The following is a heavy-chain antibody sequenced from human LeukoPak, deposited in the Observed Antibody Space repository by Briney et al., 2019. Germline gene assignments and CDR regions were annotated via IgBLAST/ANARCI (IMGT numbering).Heavy chain of an antibody. J-gene: IGHJ6*03. CDR2: IIPIFGTA. CDR3: ARGSIIDFWSGYPPYYYYMDV. V-gene: IGHV1-69*13. CDR1: GGTFSSYA. Sequence: ASVKVSCKASGGTFSSYAISWVRQAPGQGLEWMGGIIPIFGTANYAQKFQGRVTITADESTSTAYMELSSVRSEDTAVYYCARGSIIDFWSGYPPYYYYMDVWGKGTTVTVSS. D-gene: IGHD3-3*01.